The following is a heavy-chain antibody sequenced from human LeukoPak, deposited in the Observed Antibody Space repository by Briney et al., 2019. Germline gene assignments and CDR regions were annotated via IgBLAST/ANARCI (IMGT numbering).Heavy chain of an antibody. V-gene: IGHV3-11*04. CDR3: ARAYYYDSSSTDY. CDR1: GFTFSNYA. D-gene: IGHD3-22*01. CDR2: ISSSGSTI. J-gene: IGHJ4*02. Sequence: GGSLRLSCAASGFTFSNYAMSWVRQAPGKGLEWVSYISSSGSTIYYADSVKGRFTISRDNAKNSLYLQMNSLRAEDTAVYYCARAYYYDSSSTDYWGQGTLVTVSS.